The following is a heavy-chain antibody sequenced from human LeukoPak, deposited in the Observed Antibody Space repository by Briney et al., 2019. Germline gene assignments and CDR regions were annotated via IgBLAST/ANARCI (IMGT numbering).Heavy chain of an antibody. CDR1: GFTVSSNY. Sequence: GGSLRLSCAASGFTVSSNYMSWVRQAPGKWLEWGSVIYSGGSTYYADSVKGGFTISRDNSKNTLYLQMNSLRAEDTAVYYCASGSGSYRTPYYYMDVWGKGTTVTVSS. D-gene: IGHD3-10*01. CDR2: IYSGGST. CDR3: ASGSGSYRTPYYYMDV. V-gene: IGHV3-53*01. J-gene: IGHJ6*03.